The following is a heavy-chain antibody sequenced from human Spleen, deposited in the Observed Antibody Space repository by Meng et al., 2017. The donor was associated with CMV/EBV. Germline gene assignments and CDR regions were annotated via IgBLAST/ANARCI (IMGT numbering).Heavy chain of an antibody. CDR2: INWDGGNT. CDR1: GFTFDDYT. CDR3: ARAYCGNVACAPSY. V-gene: IGHV3-43*01. J-gene: IGHJ4*02. Sequence: GESLKISCAASGFTFDDYTMHWVRQAPGKGLEWVSLINWDGGNTSYADSVKGRFTLSRDNAKNSLFLQMSPLRVEDTAVYYCARAYCGNVACAPSYWGQGSLVTVSS. D-gene: IGHD2-21*01.